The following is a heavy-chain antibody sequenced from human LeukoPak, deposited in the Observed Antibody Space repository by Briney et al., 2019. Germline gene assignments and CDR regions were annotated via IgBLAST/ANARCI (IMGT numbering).Heavy chain of an antibody. V-gene: IGHV3-64*01. Sequence: PGGSLRLSCAASGFTFSSYAMHWVRQAPGKGLEYVSCISSNGGSTSYVNSVKGRFTISRDNSKNTLYLQMGSLRAEDMAVYYCAREYCRGGDCQYYFDYWGQRTLVTVSS. CDR3: AREYCRGGDCQYYFDY. CDR2: ISSNGGST. J-gene: IGHJ4*02. D-gene: IGHD2-21*02. CDR1: GFTFSSYA.